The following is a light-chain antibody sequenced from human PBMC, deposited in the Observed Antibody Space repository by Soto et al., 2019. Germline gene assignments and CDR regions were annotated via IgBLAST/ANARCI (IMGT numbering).Light chain of an antibody. CDR1: SSDVGGYNY. J-gene: IGLJ2*01. V-gene: IGLV2-14*01. CDR3: SSYTSSSTLGV. Sequence: QPASVSGSPGQSITISCTGTSSDVGGYNYVSWYQQHPGKAPKLMIYDVSNRPSGVSNRFSGSKSGNTASLTISGLQAEDEADYYCSSYTSSSTLGVFGGGTKLTVL. CDR2: DVS.